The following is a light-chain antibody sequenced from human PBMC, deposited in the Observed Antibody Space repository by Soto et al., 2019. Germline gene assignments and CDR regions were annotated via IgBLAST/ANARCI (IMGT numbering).Light chain of an antibody. CDR3: QVWDPRSDHVV. CDR2: DNS. Sequence: SYELTQPPSVSVAPGQTATLTCGGNNSGSRVVHWYQQKPGQAPVLAVYDNSDRPSQILERFAVSNSSNTATLTIIRVEAGDDADYYCQVWDPRSDHVVFGGGTKLPVL. CDR1: NSGSRV. J-gene: IGLJ2*01. V-gene: IGLV3-21*02.